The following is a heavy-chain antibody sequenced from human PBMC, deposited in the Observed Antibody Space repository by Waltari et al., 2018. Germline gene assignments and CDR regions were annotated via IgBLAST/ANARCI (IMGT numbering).Heavy chain of an antibody. Sequence: QVQLVQSGAEVKKPGASVKVSCKASGYTFTSYYMHWVRQAPGQGLEWMGIINPSGGSTSYAHKFQGRVTMTRDTSTGTVYMELSSLRSEDTAVYYCAMFEYSSSEVVYWGQGTLVTVSS. CDR1: GYTFTSYY. V-gene: IGHV1-46*01. D-gene: IGHD6-6*01. CDR3: AMFEYSSSEVVY. CDR2: INPSGGST. J-gene: IGHJ4*02.